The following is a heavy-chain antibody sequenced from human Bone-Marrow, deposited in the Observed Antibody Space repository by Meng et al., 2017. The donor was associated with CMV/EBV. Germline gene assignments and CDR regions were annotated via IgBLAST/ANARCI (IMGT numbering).Heavy chain of an antibody. Sequence: SETLSLTCAVYGGSFSGYYWSWIRQPPGKGLEWIGEINHSGSTNYNPSLKSRVTISVDTSKNQFSLKLSSVTAADTAVYYCARRYSSSSYNWFDPWGQGTLVTV. J-gene: IGHJ5*02. V-gene: IGHV4-34*01. CDR3: ARRYSSSSYNWFDP. D-gene: IGHD6-6*01. CDR1: GGSFSGYY. CDR2: INHSGST.